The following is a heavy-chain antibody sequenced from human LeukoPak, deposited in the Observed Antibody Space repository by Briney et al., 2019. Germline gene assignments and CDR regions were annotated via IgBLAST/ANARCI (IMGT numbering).Heavy chain of an antibody. D-gene: IGHD6-19*01. CDR1: GFTFSDYY. CDR3: ASRTQWLVEGCMDV. Sequence: PGGSLRLSCAASGFTFSDYYMSWIRQAPGKGLEWVSYISSSGSTIYYADSVKGRFTISRDNAKNSLYLQMNSLRAEDTAVYYCASRTQWLVEGCMDVWGQGTTVTVSS. CDR2: ISSSGSTI. J-gene: IGHJ6*02. V-gene: IGHV3-11*01.